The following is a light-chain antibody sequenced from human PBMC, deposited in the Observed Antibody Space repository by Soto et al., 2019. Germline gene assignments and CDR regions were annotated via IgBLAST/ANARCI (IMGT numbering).Light chain of an antibody. CDR1: SSDVGGYNY. CDR3: SSYTSSSTQV. J-gene: IGLJ1*01. CDR2: EVS. V-gene: IGLV2-14*01. Sequence: QSVLTQPASVSGSPGQSITISCTGTSSDVGGYNYVSWYQQHPGKATKLMIYEVSNRPSGVSNRFSGSKSGNTASLTISGLQAEDEADYYCSSYTSSSTQVFGTGTTLTVL.